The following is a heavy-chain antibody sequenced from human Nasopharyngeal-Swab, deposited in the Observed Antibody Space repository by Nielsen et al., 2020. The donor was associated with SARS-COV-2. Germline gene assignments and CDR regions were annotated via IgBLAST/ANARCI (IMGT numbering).Heavy chain of an antibody. Sequence: SETLSLTCTVSGYSIGSGYYWGWFRQPPGKGLEWIGYIYYTGSTNYNPSLKSRVTISIDTSKKYFSLELSSLTAADTAVYYCARMVYADYWGQGILVTVSS. CDR2: IYYTGST. J-gene: IGHJ4*02. CDR3: ARMVYADY. CDR1: GYSIGSGYY. V-gene: IGHV4-61*01. D-gene: IGHD2-8*01.